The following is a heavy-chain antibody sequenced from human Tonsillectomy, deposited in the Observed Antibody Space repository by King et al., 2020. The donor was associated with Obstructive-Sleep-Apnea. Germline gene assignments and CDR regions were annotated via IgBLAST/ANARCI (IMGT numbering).Heavy chain of an antibody. D-gene: IGHD6-19*01. CDR2: ISGSAGKP. Sequence: VQLVESGGGLVQPGGSLRLSCAASGFTFSSFAMAWVRQAPGKGLEWVSTISGSAGKPYDADSLKGRFTISRDNSKSTLYLQMNSLRAEDTAVYYCAKYRAVAVSVFDYWGQGTLVTVSS. J-gene: IGHJ4*02. V-gene: IGHV3-23*04. CDR1: GFTFSSFA. CDR3: AKYRAVAVSVFDY.